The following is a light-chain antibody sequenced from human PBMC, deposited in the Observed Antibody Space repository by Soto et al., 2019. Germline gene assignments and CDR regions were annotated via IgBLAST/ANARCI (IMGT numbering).Light chain of an antibody. J-gene: IGLJ1*01. CDR3: TSYTSSFTHL. V-gene: IGLV2-8*01. CDR1: SSDVGGYKY. Sequence: QSALTQPPSASGSPGQSVTISCTGTSSDVGGYKYVSWYQQHPGKVPKLMIYEVSKRPSGVPDRFSGSKSGNTASLTISGLQTEDEADYYCTSYTSSFTHLFGTGTKVTVL. CDR2: EVS.